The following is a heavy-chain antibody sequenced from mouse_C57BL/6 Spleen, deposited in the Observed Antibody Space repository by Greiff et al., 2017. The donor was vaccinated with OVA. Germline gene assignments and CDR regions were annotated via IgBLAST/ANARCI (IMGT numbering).Heavy chain of an antibody. Sequence: QVQLQQSGAELVRPGSSVKLSCKASGYTFTSYWMDWVKQRPGQGLEWIGNIYPSDSETHYNQKFKDKATLTVDKSSSTAYMQLSSLTSEDSAVYYCARSGDYHAMDYWGQGTSVTVSS. CDR3: ARSGDYHAMDY. J-gene: IGHJ4*01. CDR1: GYTFTSYW. CDR2: IYPSDSET. D-gene: IGHD3-1*01. V-gene: IGHV1-61*01.